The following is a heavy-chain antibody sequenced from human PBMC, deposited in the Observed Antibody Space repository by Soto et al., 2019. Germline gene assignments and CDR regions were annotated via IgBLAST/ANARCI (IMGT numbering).Heavy chain of an antibody. J-gene: IGHJ4*02. CDR3: ARVDRDFFGVADFFDS. D-gene: IGHD3-10*01. CDR2: INAGNGNT. V-gene: IGHV1-3*01. CDR1: GYTFTKYN. Sequence: QVQLLQSGAEVREPGASVRVSCTTSGYTFTKYNIHWLRQAPGQSLEWMGWINAGNGNTRYSQRFQGRVTMTADTSASVGHMAMASLTTEDTGTYFCARVDRDFFGVADFFDSWGQGTLVLVSS.